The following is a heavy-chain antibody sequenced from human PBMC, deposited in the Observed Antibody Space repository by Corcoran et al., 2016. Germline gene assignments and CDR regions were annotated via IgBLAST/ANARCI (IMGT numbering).Heavy chain of an antibody. V-gene: IGHV1-2*02. CDR3: ARAPIFGVVIIPVFDY. Sequence: QVQLVQSGAEVKKPGASVKVSCKASGYTFTGYYMHWVRQAPGQGLEWMGWINPNSGGTNYAQKFQGRVTMTRDTSISTAYMELSRLRSDDTAVYYCARAPIFGVVIIPVFDYWGQGTLVTVSS. D-gene: IGHD3-3*01. CDR2: INPNSGGT. CDR1: GYTFTGYY. J-gene: IGHJ4*02.